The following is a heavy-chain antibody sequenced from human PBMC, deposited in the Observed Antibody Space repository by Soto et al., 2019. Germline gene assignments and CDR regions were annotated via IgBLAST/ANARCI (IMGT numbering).Heavy chain of an antibody. D-gene: IGHD2-15*01. CDR2: IRSKAYGGTT. V-gene: IGHV3-49*03. CDR3: TRDVLAGIVVVVPHDY. J-gene: IGHJ4*02. Sequence: GGSLRLSCTASGFTFGDYAMSWFRQAPGKGLEWVGFIRSKAYGGTTEYAASVKGRFTISRDDSKSIAYLQMNSLKTEDTAVYYCTRDVLAGIVVVVPHDYWGQGTLVTVSS. CDR1: GFTFGDYA.